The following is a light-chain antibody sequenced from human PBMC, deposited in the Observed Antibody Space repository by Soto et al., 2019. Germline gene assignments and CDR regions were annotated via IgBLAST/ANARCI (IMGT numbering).Light chain of an antibody. Sequence: EIVLTQSPGTLSLSPGERATLSCRASQSVNSNYLAWYQQRPGQTPRLLIYGASSRAAGIPDRFSGSGSGTDFTLTISRLEPDDFAVYYCQQRSNWPPITFGQGTRLEIK. V-gene: IGKV3D-20*02. CDR2: GAS. J-gene: IGKJ5*01. CDR1: QSVNSNY. CDR3: QQRSNWPPIT.